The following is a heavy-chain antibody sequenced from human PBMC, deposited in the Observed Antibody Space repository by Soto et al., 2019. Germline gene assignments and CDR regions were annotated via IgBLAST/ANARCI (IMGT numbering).Heavy chain of an antibody. J-gene: IGHJ4*02. Sequence: GGSLRLSCAASGFTFSSYGMHWVRQAPGKGLEWVAVIWYDGSNKYYADSVKGRFAISRDNSKNTLYLQMNSLRAEDTVVYYFARGTGTHADFFDYWARGTLDTGSS. CDR1: GFTFSSYG. CDR3: ARGTGTHADFFDY. V-gene: IGHV3-33*01. CDR2: IWYDGSNK.